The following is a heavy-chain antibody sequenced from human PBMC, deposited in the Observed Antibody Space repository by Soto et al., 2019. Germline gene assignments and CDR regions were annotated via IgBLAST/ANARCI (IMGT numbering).Heavy chain of an antibody. V-gene: IGHV3-33*03. Sequence: QAQLVESGGGVVQPGRSLRLSCAASGFIFNEYGMHWVRQAPGKGLEWVAVIWYDGSNKYYADSVKGRFTFSRDNSKNTRSLQMNSLRAEDTAVYYCARCGCSGSNCNLNRQSFDLWGQGSLVTVST. CDR1: GFIFNEYG. D-gene: IGHD2-15*01. CDR3: ARCGCSGSNCNLNRQSFDL. CDR2: IWYDGSNK. J-gene: IGHJ4*02.